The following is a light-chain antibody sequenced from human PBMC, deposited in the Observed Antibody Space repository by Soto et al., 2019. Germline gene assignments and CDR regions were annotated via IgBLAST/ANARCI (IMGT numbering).Light chain of an antibody. CDR1: QTVSRSY. Sequence: EIVLTQSPATLSLSPGESATLSCRASQTVSRSYFVWYQQKPGQAPRLLIYGASARAPGIPDRFSGTGSGTESTLTISRLEPEDFAVYFCQHFDSSPTFGGGTKVDIK. J-gene: IGKJ4*01. CDR3: QHFDSSPT. V-gene: IGKV3-20*01. CDR2: GAS.